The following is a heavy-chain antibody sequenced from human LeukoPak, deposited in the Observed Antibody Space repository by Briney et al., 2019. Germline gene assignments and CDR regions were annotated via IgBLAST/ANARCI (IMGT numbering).Heavy chain of an antibody. CDR1: GESFSGYF. V-gene: IGHV4-34*01. CDR2: INHSGSTS. CDR3: ARISETSPRY. J-gene: IGHJ4*02. D-gene: IGHD1-14*01. Sequence: SETLSLTCAVYGESFSGYFWNWIRQPPGKGLEWIGEINHSGSTSNHNPSLKSRVTMSVDTSKNQFSLKLSSVTAADTAVYYCARISETSPRYWGQGTLVTVSS.